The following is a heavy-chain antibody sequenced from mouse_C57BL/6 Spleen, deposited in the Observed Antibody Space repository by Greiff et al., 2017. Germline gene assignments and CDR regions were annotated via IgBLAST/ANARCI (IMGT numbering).Heavy chain of an antibody. D-gene: IGHD2-1*01. Sequence: EVQLQESGGGLVQPGGSLSLSCAASGFTFTDYYMSWVRQPPGKALEWLGFIRNKANGYTTEYSASVKGRFTISRANSQSILYLQMNALRAEDSATYACARLYGNYVCDFDGWGTGTTVTVAT. CDR1: GFTFTDYY. CDR3: ARLYGNYVCDFDG. J-gene: IGHJ1*03. CDR2: IRNKANGYTT. V-gene: IGHV7-3*01.